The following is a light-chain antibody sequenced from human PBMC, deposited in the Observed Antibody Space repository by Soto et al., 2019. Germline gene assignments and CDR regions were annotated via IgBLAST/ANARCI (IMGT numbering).Light chain of an antibody. CDR3: CSYAGSSTLYV. CDR2: EVN. J-gene: IGLJ1*01. CDR1: SSDIGTYNL. V-gene: IGLV2-23*02. Sequence: QYALTQPASVSGSPGQSITISCTGTSSDIGTYNLVSWYQQHPGKAPKLMIYEVNKRPSGVSDRFSGSKSGNTASLTISGLQAEDEADYYCCSYAGSSTLYVFGTGTKLTVL.